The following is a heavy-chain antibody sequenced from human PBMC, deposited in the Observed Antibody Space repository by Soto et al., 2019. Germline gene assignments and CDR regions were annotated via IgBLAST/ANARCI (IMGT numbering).Heavy chain of an antibody. D-gene: IGHD4-4*01. CDR2: ISSNGGST. J-gene: IGHJ5*02. CDR3: ARGRGLRVVTTFFYDQNWFDP. Sequence: PGGSLRLSCAASGLTFSSYAMHWVRQAPGKGLEYVSAISSNGGSTYYANSVKGRFTISRDNSKNTLYLQMGSLRAEDMAVYYCARGRGLRVVTTFFYDQNWFDPWGQGTLVTVSS. V-gene: IGHV3-64*01. CDR1: GLTFSSYA.